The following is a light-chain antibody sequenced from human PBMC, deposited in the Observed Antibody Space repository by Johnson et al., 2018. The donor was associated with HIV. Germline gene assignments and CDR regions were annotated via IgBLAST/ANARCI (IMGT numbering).Light chain of an antibody. V-gene: IGLV1-51*01. J-gene: IGLJ1*01. CDR1: SSNIGNNY. Sequence: QSVLTQPPSVSAAPGQKVTISCSGSSSNIGNNYVSWYQQLPGTAPKLLIYDNHKRPSGIPDRFSGSKSGTSVTLAITGLPTGDEADYYCGTLDTSLSVYVFGTGTKVTVL. CDR3: GTLDTSLSVYV. CDR2: DNH.